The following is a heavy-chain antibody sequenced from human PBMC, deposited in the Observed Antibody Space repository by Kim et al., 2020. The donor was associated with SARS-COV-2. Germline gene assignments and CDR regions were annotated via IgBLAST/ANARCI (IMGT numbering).Heavy chain of an antibody. CDR1: GFTFSSYA. D-gene: IGHD3-10*01. Sequence: GGSLRLSCAASGFTFSSYAMHWVRQAPGKGLEWVSVITYDGSNTYYADSVKGRFTISRDNSKNTLYLQMNSLRAEDTAVYYCARNSSGSYYNPDDYCGEGALVTVSS. CDR3: ARNSSGSYYNPDDY. V-gene: IGHV3-30-3*01. CDR2: ITYDGSNT. J-gene: IGHJ4*02.